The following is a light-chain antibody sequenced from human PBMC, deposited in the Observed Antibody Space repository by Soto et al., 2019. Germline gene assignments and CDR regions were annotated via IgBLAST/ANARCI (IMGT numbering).Light chain of an antibody. CDR1: RSDVGGYNY. J-gene: IGLJ1*01. CDR2: EVS. Sequence: QSVLTQPASVSGSPGHSITISCTGTRSDVGGYNYVSWYQQHPGKAPKLMIYEVSNRPSGVSNRFSGSKSGNTASLTISGLQAEDEADYYCSSYTSSSTYGFGTGTKLTVL. CDR3: SSYTSSSTYG. V-gene: IGLV2-14*01.